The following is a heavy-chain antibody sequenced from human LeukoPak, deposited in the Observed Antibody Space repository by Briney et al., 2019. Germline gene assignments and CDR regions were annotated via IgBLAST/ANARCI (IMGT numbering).Heavy chain of an antibody. Sequence: RWASVKVSCKASGYTFTSYAMHWVRQAPGQRLEWMGWINAGNGNTKYSQKFQGRVTITRDTSASTAYMELSSLRSEDTAVYYCARGGYYYDSSGYYFSCWFDPWGQGTLVTVSS. CDR1: GYTFTSYA. CDR2: INAGNGNT. V-gene: IGHV1-3*01. J-gene: IGHJ5*02. CDR3: ARGGYYYDSSGYYFSCWFDP. D-gene: IGHD3-22*01.